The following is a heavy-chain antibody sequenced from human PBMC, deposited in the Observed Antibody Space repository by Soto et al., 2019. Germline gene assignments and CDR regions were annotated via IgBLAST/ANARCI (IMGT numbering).Heavy chain of an antibody. D-gene: IGHD6-19*01. CDR2: INAGNGNT. V-gene: IGHV1-3*01. Sequence: ASVKVSCKVPGYTFTSYGMHWVGQAPGQRLEWMGWINAGNGNTKYSQKFQGRGTITRDTSASTAYMELSSLRSEDTAVYYCARGAGFYFDYWGQGTLVTVSS. CDR1: GYTFTSYG. J-gene: IGHJ4*02. CDR3: ARGAGFYFDY.